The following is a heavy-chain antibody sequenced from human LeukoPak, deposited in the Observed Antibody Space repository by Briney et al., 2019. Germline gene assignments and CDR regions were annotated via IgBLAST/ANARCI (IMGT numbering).Heavy chain of an antibody. CDR2: INPNSGGT. Sequence: ASVKVSCKASGYTFTVYSMHWVRQAPGQGLEWMAWINPNSGGTNYAQKFQGRVTMTRDTSISTAYMELSRLRSDDTAVYYCARAKWELLNWFDPWGQGTLVTVSS. V-gene: IGHV1-2*02. CDR1: GYTFTVYS. CDR3: ARAKWELLNWFDP. J-gene: IGHJ5*02. D-gene: IGHD1-26*01.